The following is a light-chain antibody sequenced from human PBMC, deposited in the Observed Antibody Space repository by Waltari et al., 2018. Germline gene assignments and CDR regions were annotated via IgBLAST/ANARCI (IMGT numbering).Light chain of an antibody. CDR3: TSYTSSSTYV. Sequence: QSALTQPASVSGSPGQSITISCTGTSSDVGGYNYVSWYQHHPGKAPKLMIYDVNKRPSGGSDRFSGSKSGNTASLTISGLQTEDEADYYCTSYTSSSTYVFGIGTKVTVL. CDR1: SSDVGGYNY. CDR2: DVN. J-gene: IGLJ1*01. V-gene: IGLV2-14*03.